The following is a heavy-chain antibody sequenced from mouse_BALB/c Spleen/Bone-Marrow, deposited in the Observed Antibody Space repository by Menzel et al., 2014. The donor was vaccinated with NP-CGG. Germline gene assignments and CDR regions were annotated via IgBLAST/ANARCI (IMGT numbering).Heavy chain of an antibody. J-gene: IGHJ3*01. Sequence: QVQLKESGAELVKPGASVKLSCKASGYTFTSYHMYWVKQRPGQGLEWIGEINPSNGGADFNEKFKIKATPTVDKSSSTAYMQLSSLTSEDSAVYYCTTSRGYNWFAYWGQGTLVTVSA. V-gene: IGHV1S81*02. D-gene: IGHD2-2*01. CDR3: TTSRGYNWFAY. CDR2: INPSNGGA. CDR1: GYTFTSYH.